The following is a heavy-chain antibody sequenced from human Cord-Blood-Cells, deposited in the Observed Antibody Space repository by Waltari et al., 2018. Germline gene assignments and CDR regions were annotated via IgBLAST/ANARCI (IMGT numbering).Heavy chain of an antibody. CDR3: ARGYCTNGVCYFDY. Sequence: EVQLVESGGGLVKPGGSLRLSCAASGFTFSSYSMNWVHQAPGKGLEWVSSISSRSSYIYDADSVKGRFTISRDNAKNSLYLQMNSLRAEDTAVYYCARGYCTNGVCYFDYWGQGTLVTVSS. D-gene: IGHD2-8*01. CDR1: GFTFSSYS. CDR2: ISSRSSYI. V-gene: IGHV3-21*01. J-gene: IGHJ4*02.